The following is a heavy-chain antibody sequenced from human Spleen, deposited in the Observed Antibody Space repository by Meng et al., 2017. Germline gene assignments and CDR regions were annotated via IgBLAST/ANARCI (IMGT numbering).Heavy chain of an antibody. D-gene: IGHD1-26*01. CDR2: IIPILGIA. CDR1: GYTFTSFG. Sequence: SVKVSCKASGYTFTSFGISWVRQAPGQGLEWMGRIIPILGIANYAQKFQGRVTITADKSTSTAYMELSSLRSEDTAVYYCATRATTGGDLFDYWGQGTLVTVSS. CDR3: ATRATTGGDLFDY. V-gene: IGHV1-69*04. J-gene: IGHJ4*02.